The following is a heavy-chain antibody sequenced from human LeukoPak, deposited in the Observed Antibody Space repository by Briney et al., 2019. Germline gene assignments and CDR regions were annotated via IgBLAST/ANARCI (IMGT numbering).Heavy chain of an antibody. V-gene: IGHV3-21*01. CDR1: GFTFSSYA. CDR3: ARDPPVGFWSGYPNMDV. CDR2: ISSSSSYI. Sequence: PGGSLRLSCAASGFTFSSYAMSWVRQAPGKGLEWVSSISSSSSYIYYADSVKGRFTISRDNAKNSLYLQMNSLRAEDTAVYYCARDPPVGFWSGYPNMDVWGKGTTVTVSS. D-gene: IGHD3-3*01. J-gene: IGHJ6*03.